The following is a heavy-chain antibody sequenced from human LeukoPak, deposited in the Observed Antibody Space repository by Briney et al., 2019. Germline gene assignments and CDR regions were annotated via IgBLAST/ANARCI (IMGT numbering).Heavy chain of an antibody. CDR1: GFIFSSYG. V-gene: IGHV3-30*18. J-gene: IGHJ4*02. D-gene: IGHD2-15*01. CDR2: ISYDGSNK. CDR3: AKDHRLRGSNLDY. Sequence: GGSLRLSCAASGFIFSSYGMHWVRQAPGKGLEWVAVISYDGSNKYYADSVKGRFTISRDNSKNTLYLRMNSLRAEDTAVYYCAKDHRLRGSNLDYWGQGTLVTVSS.